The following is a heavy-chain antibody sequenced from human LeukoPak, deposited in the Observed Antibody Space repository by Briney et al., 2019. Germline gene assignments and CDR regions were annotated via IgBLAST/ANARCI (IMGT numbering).Heavy chain of an antibody. CDR1: GYSFTSYW. CDR2: IYPGDSDT. D-gene: IGHD1-26*01. CDR3: ARGGTSVGASYYYYGMDV. Sequence: GESLKISCKGSGYSFTSYWIGWVRQMPGKGLEWMGIIYPGDSDTRYSPSFQGQVTISADKSISTAYLQWSSLKASDTAMYYCARGGTSVGASYYYYGMDVWGQGTTVTVSS. J-gene: IGHJ6*02. V-gene: IGHV5-51*01.